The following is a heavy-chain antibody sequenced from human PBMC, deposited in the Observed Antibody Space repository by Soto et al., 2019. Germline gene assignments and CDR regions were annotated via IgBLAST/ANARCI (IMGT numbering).Heavy chain of an antibody. V-gene: IGHV4-4*02. CDR3: ARDQLEGNWFDP. J-gene: IGHJ5*02. D-gene: IGHD1-1*01. CDR2: IYHSGST. CDR1: GQYIKSNFW. Sequence: PSETLSLTCLVSGQYIKSNFWWAWARQSPGKDLEWIGEIYHSGSTLYNPSLKSRVTISVDKSKNQFSLKLNSVTAADTAVYYCARDQLEGNWFDPWGQGTLVTVSS.